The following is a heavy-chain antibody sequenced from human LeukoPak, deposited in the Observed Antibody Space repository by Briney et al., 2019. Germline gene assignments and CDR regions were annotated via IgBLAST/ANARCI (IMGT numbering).Heavy chain of an antibody. CDR3: ARGFYYYDSSGYLVDAFDI. Sequence: PSETLSLTCAVYGGSFSGYYWSWIRQPPGKGLDWIGEINHSGSTNYNPSLKSRVTISVDTSKNQFSLKLSSVTAADTAVYYCARGFYYYDSSGYLVDAFDIWGQGTMVTVSS. J-gene: IGHJ3*02. V-gene: IGHV4-34*01. CDR1: GGSFSGYY. CDR2: INHSGST. D-gene: IGHD3-22*01.